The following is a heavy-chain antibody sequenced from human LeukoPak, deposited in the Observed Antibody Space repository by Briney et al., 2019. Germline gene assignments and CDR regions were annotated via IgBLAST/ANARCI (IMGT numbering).Heavy chain of an antibody. CDR1: GGTFSSYA. Sequence: SVKVSCKASGGTFSSYAISWVRQAPGQGLEWMGGVIPIFGTANYAQKFQGRVTITADESTSTAYMELSSLRSEDTAVYYCARSRNIGISNIMGWYFDLWGRGTLVTVSS. CDR3: ARSRNIGISNIMGWYFDL. J-gene: IGHJ2*01. CDR2: VIPIFGTA. V-gene: IGHV1-69*13. D-gene: IGHD5-12*01.